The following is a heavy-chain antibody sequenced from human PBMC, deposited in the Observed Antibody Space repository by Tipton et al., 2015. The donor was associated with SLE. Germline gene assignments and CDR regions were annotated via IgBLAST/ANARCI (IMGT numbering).Heavy chain of an antibody. CDR3: ARTAVLAAIMMDV. CDR2: MYYGGGS. CDR1: GDSINDYY. V-gene: IGHV4-59*01. Sequence: LRLSCTVSGDSINDYYWTWIRQSPGKGLEWIAYMYYGGGSDYNPSLKSRVTISVDTSKNQFSLKLSSVTATDTAVYYCARTAVLAAIMMDVWGQGTTVTVSS. D-gene: IGHD3-3*02. J-gene: IGHJ6*02.